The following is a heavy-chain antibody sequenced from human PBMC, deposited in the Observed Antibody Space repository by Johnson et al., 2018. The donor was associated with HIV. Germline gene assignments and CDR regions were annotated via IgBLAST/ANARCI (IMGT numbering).Heavy chain of an antibody. Sequence: QVQLVESGGGLVQPEMSLRLACAASGFTFSSYPMHWVRQAPGKGLEWVAVITYDGSNKYQEDSVKGRLPISRDSSKNTLYLQMNSLRAEYTAVYYCARGGRVYDSSGYYAFDIRGQGTMVTVSS. CDR3: ARGGRVYDSSGYYAFDI. CDR2: ITYDGSNK. V-gene: IGHV3-30*04. J-gene: IGHJ3*02. CDR1: GFTFSSYP. D-gene: IGHD3-22*01.